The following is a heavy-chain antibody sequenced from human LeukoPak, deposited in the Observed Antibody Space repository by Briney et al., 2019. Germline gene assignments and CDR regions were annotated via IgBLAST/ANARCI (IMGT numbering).Heavy chain of an antibody. V-gene: IGHV1-8*01. CDR2: MNPNSGNT. J-gene: IGHJ5*02. Sequence: VASVTVSCKASGYTFTSYDINWVRQAPGQGLEWMGWMNPNSGNTGYAQKFQGRVTMTRNTSISTAYMELSSLRSEDTAVYYCARDDDYGDYEYWFDPWGQGTLVAVSS. D-gene: IGHD4-17*01. CDR1: GYTFTSYD. CDR3: ARDDDYGDYEYWFDP.